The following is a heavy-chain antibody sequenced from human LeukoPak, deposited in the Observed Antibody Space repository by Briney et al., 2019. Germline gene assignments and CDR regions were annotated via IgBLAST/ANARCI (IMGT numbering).Heavy chain of an antibody. CDR3: ASGERGYSYGPLDY. Sequence: SETLSLTCTVSGGSISSNSYYWGWIRQPPGKGLAWIGTIFHSGSTDYNPSLKSRVTISLDTSKNQFSLKLNSVTAADTAVYYCASGERGYSYGPLDYWGQGILVTVSS. CDR1: GGSISSNSYY. CDR2: IFHSGST. V-gene: IGHV4-39*01. J-gene: IGHJ4*02. D-gene: IGHD5-18*01.